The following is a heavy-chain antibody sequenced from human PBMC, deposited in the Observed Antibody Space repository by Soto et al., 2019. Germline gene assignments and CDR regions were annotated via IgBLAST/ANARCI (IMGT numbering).Heavy chain of an antibody. J-gene: IGHJ6*02. CDR1: GYSFTSYG. V-gene: IGHV1-18*01. CDR3: AREPPYYYDSSGYFLESFQYDMDG. CDR2: ISVYNGNT. Sequence: ASVKVSCKASGYSFTSYGITWVRQAPGQGLEWMGWISVYNGNTKYAQKIQGRVSMTTDTPTSTAYMELRSLRSDDTAVYYCAREPPYYYDSSGYFLESFQYDMDGWGQGTTVTVSS. D-gene: IGHD3-22*01.